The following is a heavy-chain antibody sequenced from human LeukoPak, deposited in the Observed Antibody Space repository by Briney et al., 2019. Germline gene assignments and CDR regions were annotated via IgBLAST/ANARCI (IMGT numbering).Heavy chain of an antibody. CDR3: ARGNRGQLWLQYYYYYMDV. Sequence: SETLSLTCAVYGGSFSGYYWSWIRQPPGKGLEWIGEINHSGSTNYNPSLKSRVTISVDTSKNQFSLKLSSVTAADTAVYYCARGNRGQLWLQYYYYYMDVWAKGTTVTVSS. D-gene: IGHD5-18*01. V-gene: IGHV4-34*01. J-gene: IGHJ6*03. CDR2: INHSGST. CDR1: GGSFSGYY.